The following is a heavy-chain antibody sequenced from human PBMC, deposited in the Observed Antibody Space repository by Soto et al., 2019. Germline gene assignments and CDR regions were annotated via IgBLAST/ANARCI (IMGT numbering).Heavy chain of an antibody. V-gene: IGHV4-31*03. J-gene: IGHJ5*02. CDR2: IYYLGDT. CDR3: ARVQNVVRGVRWFDP. D-gene: IGHD3-10*01. Sequence: LSLTCTISGASISSGPFYWGWIRQHPGQGLEWIGHIYYLGDTFYNPSLKSRAFISVDSSVNQFSLKLISVTAADTAVYYCARVQNVVRGVRWFDPWGQGILVTVSS. CDR1: GASISSGPFY.